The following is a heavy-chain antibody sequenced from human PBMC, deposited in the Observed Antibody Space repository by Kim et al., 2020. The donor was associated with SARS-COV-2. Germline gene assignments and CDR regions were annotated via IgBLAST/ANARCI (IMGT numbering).Heavy chain of an antibody. CDR3: ARGPTTWGAWRSIDY. CDR2: INHSGST. CDR1: GGSFSGYY. V-gene: IGHV4-34*01. D-gene: IGHD4-17*01. J-gene: IGHJ4*02. Sequence: SETLSLTCAVYGGSFSGYYWSWIRQPPGKGLEWIGEINHSGSTNYKPSLKSRVTISVDTSKNQFSLKLSSVTAADTAGYYCARGPTTWGAWRSIDYWGQG.